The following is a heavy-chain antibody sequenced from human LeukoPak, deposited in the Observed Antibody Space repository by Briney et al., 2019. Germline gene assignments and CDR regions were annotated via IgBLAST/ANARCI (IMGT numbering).Heavy chain of an antibody. J-gene: IGHJ4*02. CDR3: ARDNIVVGPFDY. D-gene: IGHD3-22*01. V-gene: IGHV1-46*01. Sequence: ASVKVSCKASGYTXTSFHMHRVRQAPGQGLEWMGIINPSGGSTTYAQKFQGRVTMTRDTSTSIVYMELSSLRSEDTAVYYCARDNIVVGPFDYWGQGTLVTVSS. CDR2: INPSGGST. CDR1: GYTXTSFH.